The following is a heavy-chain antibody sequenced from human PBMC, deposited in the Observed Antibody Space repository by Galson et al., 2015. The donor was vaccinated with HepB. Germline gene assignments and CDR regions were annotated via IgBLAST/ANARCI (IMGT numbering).Heavy chain of an antibody. Sequence: SVKVSCKASGNTVSSNIINWVRQAPGQGLERMGWIIPIFESTNYAQKFLGRIIITADESTSTSYMELSSLRSEDTGVYYCARGPELGTGSYYIDSWGQGTLVTVAS. D-gene: IGHD7-27*01. CDR1: GNTVSSNI. V-gene: IGHV1-69*13. CDR3: ARGPELGTGSYYIDS. CDR2: IIPIFEST. J-gene: IGHJ4*02.